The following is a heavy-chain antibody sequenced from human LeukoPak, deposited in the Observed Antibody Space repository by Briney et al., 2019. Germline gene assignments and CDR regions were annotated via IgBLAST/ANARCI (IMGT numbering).Heavy chain of an antibody. J-gene: IGHJ4*02. D-gene: IGHD2-21*02. CDR1: GFTIDDDYG. CDR3: ARGHIVVLTAPDY. Sequence: GGSLRLSCAVSGFTIDDDYGMTWVRQAPGKGLEWVCGISRNGGSTGYAAAVKGRFTISKNNAENSLFLQMNSLRAEDTAMYYCARGHIVVLTAPDYWGQGTLVTVSS. V-gene: IGHV3-20*04. CDR2: ISRNGGST.